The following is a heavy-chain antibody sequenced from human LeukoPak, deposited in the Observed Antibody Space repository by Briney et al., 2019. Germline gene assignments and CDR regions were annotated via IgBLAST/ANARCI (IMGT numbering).Heavy chain of an antibody. CDR3: ARGYYGSGSHCCHMDV. Sequence: PSETLSLTCAVYVGSFSGYYWIWIRQPPGKGLEWIGEINHSGSTNYNSSLKSRVTISVDTSKNQFSLKLSSVTAADTAVYYCARGYYGSGSHCCHMDVWGKGTTITVSS. J-gene: IGHJ6*03. CDR2: INHSGST. D-gene: IGHD3-10*01. V-gene: IGHV4-34*01. CDR1: VGSFSGYY.